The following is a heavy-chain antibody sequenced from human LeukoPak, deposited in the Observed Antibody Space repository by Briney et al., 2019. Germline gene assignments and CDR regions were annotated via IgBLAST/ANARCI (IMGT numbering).Heavy chain of an antibody. CDR2: ISTDGNTT. J-gene: IGHJ4*02. CDR3: TRDVGFYGSGSYYRD. V-gene: IGHV3-74*01. CDR1: GFTFSSYW. D-gene: IGHD3-10*01. Sequence: PGGSLRLSCAASGFTFSSYWMHWVRQAPGKGLVWVSRISTDGNTTNYADSVKGRFTISRDNAKNTLYLQMSSLTAEDTAMYYCTRDVGFYGSGSYYRDWGQGSLVTVSS.